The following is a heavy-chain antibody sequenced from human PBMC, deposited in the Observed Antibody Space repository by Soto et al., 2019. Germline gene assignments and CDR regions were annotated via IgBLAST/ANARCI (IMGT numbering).Heavy chain of an antibody. CDR3: AREAPPYYYGPGSLVC. J-gene: IGHJ4*02. CDR1: GGSISSSSYY. CDR2: IYYSGST. V-gene: IGHV4-39*07. Sequence: SETLSLTCTVSGGSISSSSYYWGWIRQPPGKGLEWIGNIYYSGSTYYNPSLKSRATISVDTSKNQFSLKLSSVTAADTAVYYCAREAPPYYYGPGSLVCWGQGTLVTLSS. D-gene: IGHD3-10*01.